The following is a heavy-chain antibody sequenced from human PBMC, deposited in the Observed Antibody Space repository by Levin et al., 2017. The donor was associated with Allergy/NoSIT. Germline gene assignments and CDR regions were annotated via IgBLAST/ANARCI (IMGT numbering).Heavy chain of an antibody. J-gene: IGHJ4*02. CDR1: GYTFTSYG. D-gene: IGHD5-18*01. Sequence: VASVKVSCKTSGYTFTSYGISWVRQAPGQGLEWMGWVSAYNGKTNIAQKLQGRVTMTTDTSASTAYMEVMSLRSDDTAVYYCARDLGEDTTMIFFDYWGQGTLVTVSS. CDR2: VSAYNGKT. V-gene: IGHV1-18*01. CDR3: ARDLGEDTTMIFFDY.